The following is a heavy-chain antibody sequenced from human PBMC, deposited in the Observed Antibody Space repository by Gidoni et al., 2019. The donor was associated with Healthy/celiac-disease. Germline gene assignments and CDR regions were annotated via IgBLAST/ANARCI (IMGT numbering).Heavy chain of an antibody. CDR2: IKQDGSEK. CDR1: GFPFSSFW. CDR3: AREDHIVVVPAARSYYYMDV. Sequence: EVQLVESGGGLVQPGGSLRLSCAASGFPFSSFWMSWVRQAPGKGLEWVANIKQDGSEKYYVDSVKGRFTISRDNAKNSLYLQMNSLRAEDTAVYYCAREDHIVVVPAARSYYYMDVWGKGTTVTVSS. J-gene: IGHJ6*03. V-gene: IGHV3-7*01. D-gene: IGHD2-2*01.